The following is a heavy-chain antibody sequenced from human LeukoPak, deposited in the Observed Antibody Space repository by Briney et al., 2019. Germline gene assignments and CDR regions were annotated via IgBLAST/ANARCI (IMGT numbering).Heavy chain of an antibody. CDR1: GYAFSSYY. D-gene: IGHD3-22*01. J-gene: IGHJ4*02. V-gene: IGHV1-46*04. CDR2: INPSGGRT. CDR3: ARDWYYYDSSGYIRWIPFDY. Sequence: ASLTVSCKASGYAFSSYYMDWVRQAPVKGLEWMGVINPSGGRTNYAETLQGRVTMTRDTSQSTVYMELSRLRAEDTAVYNCARDWYYYDSSGYIRWIPFDYWVQGTQVTVCS.